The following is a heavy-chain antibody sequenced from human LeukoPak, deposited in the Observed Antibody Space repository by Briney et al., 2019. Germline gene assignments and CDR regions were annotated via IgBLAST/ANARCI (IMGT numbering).Heavy chain of an antibody. CDR2: IYYSGST. D-gene: IGHD6-19*01. J-gene: IGHJ4*02. CDR3: ARQPIAVAGQYYFDY. Sequence: PETLSLTCTVSGGSISSYYWSWIRQPPGKGLEWIGYIYYSGSTNYNPSLKSRVTISVDTSKNQFSLKLSSVTAADTAVYYCARQPIAVAGQYYFDYWGQGTLVTVSS. V-gene: IGHV4-59*08. CDR1: GGSISSYY.